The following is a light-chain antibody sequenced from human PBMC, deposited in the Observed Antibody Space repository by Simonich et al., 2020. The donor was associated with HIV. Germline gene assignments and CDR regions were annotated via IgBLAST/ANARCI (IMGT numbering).Light chain of an antibody. V-gene: IGKV4-1*01. J-gene: IGKJ2*01. Sequence: DIVMTQSPDSLAVSLGERATINCKSSQSVLYSSNNKTYLAWYQQKQGQPPKLLIYWASTRESGVPDRFSGSGSGTDFTLTISSLQAEDVAVYYCQQYYSTPRTFGQGTKLEIK. CDR3: QQYYSTPRT. CDR1: QSVLYSSNNKTY. CDR2: WAS.